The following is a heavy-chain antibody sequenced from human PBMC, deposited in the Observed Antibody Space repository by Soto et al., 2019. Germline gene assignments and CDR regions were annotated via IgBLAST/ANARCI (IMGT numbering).Heavy chain of an antibody. J-gene: IGHJ6*02. D-gene: IGHD4-17*01. CDR1: GFTYSSYS. V-gene: IGHV3-48*01. CDR2: ISSSSSTI. Sequence: EVQLVESGGGLVQPGGSLRLSCAAAGFTYSSYSMNGVRKAPRKGLEWVSYISSSSSTIYYADSVKGRFTISRDNAKNSLYLQMNSLRAEDTAVYYCARDTVTTLYYYGMDVWGQGTTVTVSS. CDR3: ARDTVTTLYYYGMDV.